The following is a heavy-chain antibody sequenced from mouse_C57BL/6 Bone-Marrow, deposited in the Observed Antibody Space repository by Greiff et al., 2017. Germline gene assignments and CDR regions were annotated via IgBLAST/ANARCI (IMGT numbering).Heavy chain of an antibody. CDR2: ISSGGSYT. J-gene: IGHJ3*01. D-gene: IGHD1-1*01. Sequence: EVNLVESGGDLVKPGGSLKLSCAASGFTFSSYGMSWVRQTPDKRLEWVATISSGGSYTYYPDSVKGRFTISRDNAKNTLYLQMSSLKSEDTAMYYCARQRLRAWFAYWGQGTLVTVSA. CDR3: ARQRLRAWFAY. CDR1: GFTFSSYG. V-gene: IGHV5-6*01.